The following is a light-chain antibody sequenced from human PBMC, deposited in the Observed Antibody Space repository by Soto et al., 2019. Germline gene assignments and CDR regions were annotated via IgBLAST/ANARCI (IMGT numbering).Light chain of an antibody. J-gene: IGKJ2*01. CDR2: GAS. V-gene: IGKV3-15*01. CDR3: QQSNNWPYT. CDR1: QSVSDD. Sequence: EIVMTQSPATLSASRGERVTLSCRASQSVSDDLAWYQQKPGQAPRLLIYGASTRATTIPARFSGSGSGTEFTLTISSLQSEAFAVYYCQQSNNWPYTFGQGTKLDIK.